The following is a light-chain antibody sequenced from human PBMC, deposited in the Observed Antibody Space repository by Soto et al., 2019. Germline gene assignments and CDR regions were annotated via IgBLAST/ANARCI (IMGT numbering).Light chain of an antibody. CDR1: SGHSNYA. CDR2: LNSDGSH. Sequence: QSVLTQSPSASASLGASVKLTCTLSSGHSNYAIAWHQQQSQKGPRYLMWLNSDGSHSKGDWIPDRFSGSSSGAERYLNISSLQSEDEADYYCQTWGCGIVVFGRGTTLNVL. V-gene: IGLV4-69*01. J-gene: IGLJ6*01. CDR3: QTWGCGIVV.